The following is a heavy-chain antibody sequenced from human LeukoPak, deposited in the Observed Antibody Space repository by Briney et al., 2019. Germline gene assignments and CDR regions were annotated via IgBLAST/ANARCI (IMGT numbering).Heavy chain of an antibody. J-gene: IGHJ6*02. CDR1: GYTFTSYD. V-gene: IGHV1-8*01. CDR2: MNPNSGNT. D-gene: IGHD3-10*01. Sequence: GASVTVSCTASGYTFTSYDINWVRQATGQGLEWMGWMNPNSGNTGYAQKFQGRVTMTRNTSISTAYMELSSLRSEDTAVYYCARGRFQDFGDYYYGMDVWGQGTTVTVSS. CDR3: ARGRFQDFGDYYYGMDV.